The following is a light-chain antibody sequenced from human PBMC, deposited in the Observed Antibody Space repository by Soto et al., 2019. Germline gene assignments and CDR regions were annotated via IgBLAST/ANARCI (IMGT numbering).Light chain of an antibody. V-gene: IGLV2-11*01. J-gene: IGLJ2*01. CDR1: SNDIGGYAY. CDR3: CSYAGRYSAI. CDR2: EVR. Sequence: QSVLTQPRSVSGSPGQAVTISCTGTSNDIGGYAYVSWYQQHPGKVPKLIIFEVRQRPSGVPDRFSGSKSGNTATLTISGLQAEDEAIYYCCSYAGRYSAIFGGGTKVTVL.